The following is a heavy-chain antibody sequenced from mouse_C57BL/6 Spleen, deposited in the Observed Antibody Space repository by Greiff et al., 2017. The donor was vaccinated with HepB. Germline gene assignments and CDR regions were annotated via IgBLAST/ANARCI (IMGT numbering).Heavy chain of an antibody. D-gene: IGHD1-1*01. J-gene: IGHJ2*01. CDR3: ARDLNYPYYFDY. CDR1: GFTFSSYA. CDR2: ISDGGSYT. Sequence: EVQGVESGGGLVKPGGSLKLSCAASGFTFSSYAMSWVRQTPEKRLEWVATISDGGSYTYYPDNVKGRFTISRDNAKNNLYLQMSHLKSEDTAMYYCARDLNYPYYFDYWGQGTTLTVSS. V-gene: IGHV5-4*01.